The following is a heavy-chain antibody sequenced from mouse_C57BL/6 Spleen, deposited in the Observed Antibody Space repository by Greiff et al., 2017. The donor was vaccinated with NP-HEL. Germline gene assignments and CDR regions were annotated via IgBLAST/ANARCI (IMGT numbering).Heavy chain of an antibody. D-gene: IGHD2-4*01. CDR1: GYTFTSYW. Sequence: QVHVKQSGTELVKPGASVKLSCKASGYTFTSYWMHWVKQRPGQGLEWIGNINPSNGGTNYNEKFKSKATLTVDKSSSTAYMQLSSLTSEDSAVYYCARSYYDYVFDYWGQGTTLTVSS. J-gene: IGHJ2*01. V-gene: IGHV1-53*01. CDR2: INPSNGGT. CDR3: ARSYYDYVFDY.